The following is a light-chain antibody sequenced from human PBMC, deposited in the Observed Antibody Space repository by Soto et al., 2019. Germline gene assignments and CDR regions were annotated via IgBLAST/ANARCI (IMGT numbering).Light chain of an antibody. CDR1: NSDVGNYNL. CDR3: CSYAGSGTLV. Sequence: QSALTQPASVSGSPGQSITISCTGTNSDVGNYNLVSWYQQHPGKAPKFMIYEGTKRPSGVSDRFSGSKSGNTASLTISGLQADDEADYYCCSYAGSGTLVFGGGTKLNVL. J-gene: IGLJ3*02. V-gene: IGLV2-23*01. CDR2: EGT.